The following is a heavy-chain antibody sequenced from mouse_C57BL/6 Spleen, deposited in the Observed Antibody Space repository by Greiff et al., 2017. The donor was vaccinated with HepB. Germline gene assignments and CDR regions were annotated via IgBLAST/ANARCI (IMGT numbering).Heavy chain of an antibody. J-gene: IGHJ3*01. CDR2: IDPENGDT. V-gene: IGHV14-4*01. CDR1: GFNIKDDY. Sequence: VQLKQSGAELVRPGASVKLSCTASGFNIKDDYMHWVKQRPEQGLEWIGWIDPENGDTEYASKFQGKATITADTSSNTAYLQLSSLTSEDTAVYYCTSLYDGYYTWFAYWGQGTLVTVSA. D-gene: IGHD2-3*01. CDR3: TSLYDGYYTWFAY.